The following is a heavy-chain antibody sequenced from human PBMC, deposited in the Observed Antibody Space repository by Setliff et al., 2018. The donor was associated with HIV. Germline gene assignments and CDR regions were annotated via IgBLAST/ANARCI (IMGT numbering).Heavy chain of an antibody. V-gene: IGHV1-18*01. D-gene: IGHD2-2*01. CDR1: GYTFTSYG. CDR2: ISAFSGNT. CDR3: ARAVGYCSSTICYGAWYFDL. J-gene: IGHJ2*01. Sequence: ASVKVSCKASGYTFTSYGISWVRQAPGQGLEWMGWISAFSGNTNYAQKLRGRVTMTTDTSTSTAYMELRSLRSDDTAVYYCARAVGYCSSTICYGAWYFDLWGRGTLVTVS.